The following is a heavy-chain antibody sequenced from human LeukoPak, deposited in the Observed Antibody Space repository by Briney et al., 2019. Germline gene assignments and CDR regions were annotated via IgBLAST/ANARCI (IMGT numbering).Heavy chain of an antibody. V-gene: IGHV3-7*01. J-gene: IGHJ4*02. CDR2: IKGDGSEK. CDR3: ASLAAYYYGSGSSD. Sequence: GGSLRLSCAASGFTFSAYWMSWVRQAPGKGLDWVANIKGDGSEKYYVDSVKGRFTISRDNAKNSVYLQMNSLRAEDTAVYFCASLAAYYYGSGSSDWGQGTLVTVSS. CDR1: GFTFSAYW. D-gene: IGHD3-10*01.